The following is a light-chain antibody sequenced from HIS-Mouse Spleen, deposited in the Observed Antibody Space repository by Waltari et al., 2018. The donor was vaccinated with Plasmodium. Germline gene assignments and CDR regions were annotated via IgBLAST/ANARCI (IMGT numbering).Light chain of an antibody. J-gene: IGKJ1*01. CDR2: AAS. CDR1: QSIISY. Sequence: DIQMTQSPSSLSASVGDRVTITCRASQSIISYLNWDQQKQGKSPKLLIYAASSLQSGVPSRFSGSGSGTDFTLTISSLQPEDFATYYCQQSYSTWTFGQGTKVEIK. V-gene: IGKV1-39*01. CDR3: QQSYSTWT.